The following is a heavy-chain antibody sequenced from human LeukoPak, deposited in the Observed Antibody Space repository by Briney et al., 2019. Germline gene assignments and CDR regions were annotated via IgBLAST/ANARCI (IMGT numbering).Heavy chain of an antibody. Sequence: SETLSLTCTVSGGSISSSSYYWGWIRQPPGKGLEWNGSIYYSGSTYYNPSLKSRVTISVDTSKNQFPLKLSSVTAADTAVYYWARDPSYYDFWSGYYTVGFPEYFDYWGQGTLVTVSS. CDR2: IYYSGST. D-gene: IGHD3-3*01. J-gene: IGHJ4*02. CDR1: GGSISSSSYY. V-gene: IGHV4-39*06. CDR3: ARDPSYYDFWSGYYTVGFPEYFDY.